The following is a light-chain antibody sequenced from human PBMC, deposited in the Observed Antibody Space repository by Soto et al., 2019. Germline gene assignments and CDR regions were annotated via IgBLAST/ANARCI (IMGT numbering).Light chain of an antibody. CDR3: QQRNIWPPVT. V-gene: IGKV3-11*01. CDR1: PSVPNY. CDR2: GAF. Sequence: EIVLTQSPATLSLSPGERATLSCRASPSVPNYLDWYQQKPGQAPRLLIYGAFNRATGIPARFSGSGSGADFTLTISSLEPEDLAVYYCQQRNIWPPVTFGQGTRLEIK. J-gene: IGKJ5*01.